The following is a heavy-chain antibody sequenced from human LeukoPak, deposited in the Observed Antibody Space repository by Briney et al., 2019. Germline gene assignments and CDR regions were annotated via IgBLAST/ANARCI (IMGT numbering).Heavy chain of an antibody. J-gene: IGHJ6*04. Sequence: SETLSLTCTVSGGSISSYYWSWIRQPPGNGLEWIGYIYYSGSTNYNPSLKSRVTISVDTSKNQFSLKLSSVTAADTAVYYCARGTMVRGVILNYYYYGMDVWGKGTTVTVSS. CDR3: ARGTMVRGVILNYYYYGMDV. CDR2: IYYSGST. CDR1: GGSISSYY. V-gene: IGHV4-59*01. D-gene: IGHD3-10*01.